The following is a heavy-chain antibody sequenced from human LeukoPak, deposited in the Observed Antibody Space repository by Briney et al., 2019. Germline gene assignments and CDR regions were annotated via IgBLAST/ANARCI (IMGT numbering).Heavy chain of an antibody. J-gene: IGHJ4*02. CDR2: MSSSRNTI. D-gene: IGHD5-12*01. CDR3: VRXYDGAYHLDH. Sequence: GGSLRLSCAASGFIISHYGMNWVRQAPGKGLEWLSYMSSSRNTIYYADSVKGRFTISRDDGNNSLSLQMSSLRDEDTAIYYCVRXYDGAYHLDHWGQGTLVTVSS. CDR1: GFIISHYG. V-gene: IGHV3-48*02.